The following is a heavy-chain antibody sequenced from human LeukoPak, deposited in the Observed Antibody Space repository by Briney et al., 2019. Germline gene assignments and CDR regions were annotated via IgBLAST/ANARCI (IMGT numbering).Heavy chain of an antibody. J-gene: IGHJ3*02. Sequence: PSETLSLTCTVSGGSISSCYWSWIRQPAGKGLEWIGRIYTSGSTNYNPSLKSRVTMSVDTSKNQFSLKLSSVTAADTAVYYCASAGGYGDYGDAFDIWGQGTMVTVSS. V-gene: IGHV4-4*07. CDR1: GGSISSCY. D-gene: IGHD4-17*01. CDR2: IYTSGST. CDR3: ASAGGYGDYGDAFDI.